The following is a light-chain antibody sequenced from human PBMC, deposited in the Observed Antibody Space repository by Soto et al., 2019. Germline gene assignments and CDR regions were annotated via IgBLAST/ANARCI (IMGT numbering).Light chain of an antibody. Sequence: DIQMTKSPSTLPASVGDRVTITCRASQSISNWLAWYQQKPRTAPKVLIYHASNLQSGVPSRFSGSGSGTEFTLTISSLQPDDFATYYGQQDNSYSFGQGSKVDI. CDR2: HAS. J-gene: IGKJ1*01. V-gene: IGKV1-5*01. CDR3: QQDNSYS. CDR1: QSISNW.